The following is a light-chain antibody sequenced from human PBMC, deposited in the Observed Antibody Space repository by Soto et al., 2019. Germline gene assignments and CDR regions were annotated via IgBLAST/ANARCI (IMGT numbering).Light chain of an antibody. V-gene: IGLV2-8*01. CDR3: SSYAGSNNPVV. CDR2: EVS. J-gene: IGLJ2*01. Sequence: QSALTQPPSASGSPGQSVTISCTGTSSDVGGYNYVSWYQQHPGKAPKLMIYEVSKRPSGVPDRFSGSKSGSTASLTVSGLQAEDEADYYCSSYAGSNNPVVFGGGTKVTVL. CDR1: SSDVGGYNY.